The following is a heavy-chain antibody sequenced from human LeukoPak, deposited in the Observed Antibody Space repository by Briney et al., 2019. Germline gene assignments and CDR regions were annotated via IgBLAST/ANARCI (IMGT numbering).Heavy chain of an antibody. CDR2: IYTSGST. CDR3: ARSRSGMITFGGVIDSRYYMDV. D-gene: IGHD3-16*02. J-gene: IGHJ6*03. V-gene: IGHV4-4*07. Sequence: SGTLSLTCTVSGGSISSYYWSWIRQPAGKGLEWIGRIYTSGSTNYNPSLKSRVTMSVDTSKNQFSLKLSSVTAADTAVYYCARSRSGMITFGGVIDSRYYMDVWGKGTTVTVSS. CDR1: GGSISSYY.